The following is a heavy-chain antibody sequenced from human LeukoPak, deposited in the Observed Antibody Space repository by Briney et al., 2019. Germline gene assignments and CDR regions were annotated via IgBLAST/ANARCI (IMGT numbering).Heavy chain of an antibody. CDR3: ARDEGYFFDI. CDR2: INHSGST. D-gene: IGHD3-22*01. CDR1: GGSFSGYY. Sequence: PSETLSLTCAVYGGSFSGYYWSWIRQPPGKGLEWIGEINHSGSTNYNPSLKSRVTISVDTSKNQFSLKLSSVTAADTAVYYCARDEGYFFDIWGQGTMVTVSS. V-gene: IGHV4-34*01. J-gene: IGHJ3*02.